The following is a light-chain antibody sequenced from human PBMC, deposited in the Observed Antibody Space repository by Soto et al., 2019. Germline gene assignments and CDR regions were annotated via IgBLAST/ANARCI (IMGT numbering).Light chain of an antibody. Sequence: EIVLTQSPGTLSLSPGERATLSCRASQSVPRSYLAWYQQKPGQAPRLLIYGTSSRATGIPDRFSGSGSGTDFTLTISILEPEDFAVFYCQQYGSSITFGQGTRLEIK. J-gene: IGKJ5*01. CDR2: GTS. CDR1: QSVPRSY. CDR3: QQYGSSIT. V-gene: IGKV3-20*01.